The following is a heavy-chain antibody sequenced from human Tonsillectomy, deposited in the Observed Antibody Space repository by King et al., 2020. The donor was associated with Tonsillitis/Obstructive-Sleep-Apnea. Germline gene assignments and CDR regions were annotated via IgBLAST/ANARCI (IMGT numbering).Heavy chain of an antibody. D-gene: IGHD4-17*01. CDR3: AKAFGTTGTTVGSYPFDY. CDR1: GFTFSSYA. CDR2: ISGGGSST. J-gene: IGHJ4*02. V-gene: IGHV3-23*04. Sequence: VQLVESGGGLVQPGGSLRLACAASGFTFSSYAMSWVRQAPGEGLEWGSTISGGGSSTYYADSVKGRFTISRDNSKNTQYLQMSSLRAEETAVYSCAKAFGTTGTTVGSYPFDYWGQGTLVTVSS.